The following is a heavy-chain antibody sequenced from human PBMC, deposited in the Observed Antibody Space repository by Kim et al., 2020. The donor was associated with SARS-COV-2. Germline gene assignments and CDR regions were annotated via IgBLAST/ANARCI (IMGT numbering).Heavy chain of an antibody. D-gene: IGHD2-2*01. J-gene: IGHJ4*02. CDR3: ARVPSWVVDPTTDPFDY. CDR2: INPNSGGT. CDR1: GYTFTGYY. Sequence: ASVKVSCKASGYTFTGYYMHWVRQAPGQGLEWMGWINPNSGGTNYAQKFQGRVTMTRDTSISTAYMELSRLRSDDTAVYYCARVPSWVVDPTTDPFDYWGQGTLVTVSS. V-gene: IGHV1-2*02.